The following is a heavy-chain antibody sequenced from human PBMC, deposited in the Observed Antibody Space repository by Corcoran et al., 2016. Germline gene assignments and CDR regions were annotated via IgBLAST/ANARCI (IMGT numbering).Heavy chain of an antibody. CDR1: GGSVSSGSYY. Sequence: QVQLQESGPGLVKPSETLSLTCTVSGGSVSSGSYYWSWIRQPPGKGLEWIGYIYYSGSTNYNPSLKSRVTISVDTSKNQFSLKLSSVTAADTAVYYCAREQFYGYYYFDYWGQGTLVTVSS. CDR2: IYYSGST. V-gene: IGHV4-61*01. J-gene: IGHJ4*02. D-gene: IGHD2-21*01. CDR3: AREQFYGYYYFDY.